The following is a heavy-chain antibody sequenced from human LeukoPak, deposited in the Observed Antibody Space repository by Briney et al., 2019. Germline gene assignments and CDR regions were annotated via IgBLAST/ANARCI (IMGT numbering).Heavy chain of an antibody. Sequence: PGGSLRLSCAASGFTFRDYYMTWIRQAPGKGLEWISYISRSGDTLYYADSVEGRFTISRDNAKDSLYLQMNSLRAEDTAVYYCARDSTGYWYFDLWGRGTLVSVSS. CDR2: ISRSGDTL. CDR3: ARDSTGYWYFDL. J-gene: IGHJ2*01. V-gene: IGHV3-11*01. D-gene: IGHD3-3*02. CDR1: GFTFRDYY.